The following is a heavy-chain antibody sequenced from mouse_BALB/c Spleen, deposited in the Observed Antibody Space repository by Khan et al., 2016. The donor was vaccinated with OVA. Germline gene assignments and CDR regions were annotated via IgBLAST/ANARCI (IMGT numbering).Heavy chain of an antibody. Sequence: VQLKESGPELVKPGASVKMSCKASGYTFTNYVLHWVKQKPGQGLEWLGYINPYNGGTKYNEKFKGKATLASDKSSITAYMDLTSLTSEDYAVYYCARGDWQSYYFDYWGQGTTLTLSS. V-gene: IGHV1S136*01. CDR2: INPYNGGT. D-gene: IGHD4-1*01. CDR1: GYTFTNYV. CDR3: ARGDWQSYYFDY. J-gene: IGHJ2*01.